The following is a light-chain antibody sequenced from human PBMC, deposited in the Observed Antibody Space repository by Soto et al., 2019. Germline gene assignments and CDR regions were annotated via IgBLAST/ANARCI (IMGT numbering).Light chain of an antibody. V-gene: IGKV3-11*01. CDR1: QSVSSY. CDR3: QQRSNGPSGT. Sequence: EIVLTQSPATLSLSPGERATLSCRASQSVSSYLAWYQQKPGQAPRLLIYDASNRATGIPARFSGSGSGTDFTLTISSLEPEDFAVYYCQQRSNGPSGTFGQGTKVEIK. J-gene: IGKJ1*01. CDR2: DAS.